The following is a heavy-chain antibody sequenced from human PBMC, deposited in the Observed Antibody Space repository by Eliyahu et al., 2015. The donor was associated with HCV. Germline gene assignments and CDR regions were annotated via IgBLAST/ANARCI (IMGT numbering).Heavy chain of an antibody. J-gene: IGHJ4*02. D-gene: IGHD6-19*01. CDR3: ATRGIPVAGTIDY. CDR2: ISDSGVGT. CDR1: GFTFSSYV. Sequence: EVQLLESGGGLVQPGGSXRLSCAASGFTFSSYVMGWVRQAPGKGLEWVSTISDSGVGTYYADSVKGRFTISRDNSKNTLYLQMNSLTAEDTAIYYCATRGIPVAGTIDYWGQGTLVTVSS. V-gene: IGHV3-23*01.